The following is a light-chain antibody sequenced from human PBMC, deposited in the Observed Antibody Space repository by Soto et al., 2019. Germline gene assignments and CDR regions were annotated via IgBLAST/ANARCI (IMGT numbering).Light chain of an antibody. CDR1: SSDVGAYNY. CDR2: DVI. J-gene: IGLJ1*01. Sequence: QSVLTQPRSVSGSPGQSVTISCTGTSSDVGAYNYVSWYQQHPGKAPKLIIYDVISRPSGVPDRFSGSKSGNTASLTISGLQAEDEVDYYCCSYAGSYPYVFGTGTKLTVL. V-gene: IGLV2-11*01. CDR3: CSYAGSYPYV.